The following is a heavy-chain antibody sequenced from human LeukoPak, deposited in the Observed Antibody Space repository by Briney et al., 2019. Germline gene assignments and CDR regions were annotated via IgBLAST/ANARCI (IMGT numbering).Heavy chain of an antibody. D-gene: IGHD3-3*01. CDR1: GFTFSKSW. V-gene: IGHV3-7*01. CDR2: IKPDGSET. CDR3: ARDRSISGVVTIDF. Sequence: PGGSLRLSCAASGFTFSKSWMTWVCQAPGKGLEWVANIKPDGSETYYVDSVMGRFTISRDNAKNSVYLQMNSLRAEDTAVYYCARDRSISGVVTIDFWGQGTLVTVSS. J-gene: IGHJ4*02.